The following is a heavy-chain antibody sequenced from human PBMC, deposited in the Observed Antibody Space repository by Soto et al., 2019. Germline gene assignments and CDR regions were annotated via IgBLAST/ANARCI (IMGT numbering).Heavy chain of an antibody. Sequence: QVQLVQSGAEVKKPGSSVKVSCKASGGTFTSFAVSWVRQAPGQGLEWMGRIIPMFATPNYAQRFQGRVKITADESTGTAYMELSSLRSEDTALYYCASARSDYYPSTFWGQGTLVTVSS. J-gene: IGHJ4*02. D-gene: IGHD3-3*01. V-gene: IGHV1-69*18. CDR2: IIPMFATP. CDR1: GGTFTSFA. CDR3: ASARSDYYPSTF.